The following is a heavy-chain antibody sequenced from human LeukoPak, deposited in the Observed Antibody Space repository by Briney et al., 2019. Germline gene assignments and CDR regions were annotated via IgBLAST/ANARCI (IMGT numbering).Heavy chain of an antibody. J-gene: IGHJ4*02. Sequence: GGSLRLSCTTSGFTFGDYGMSWLRQAPGKGLEWVSIIRSKTYSGATDYAASVRGRIVISRDDSESIAYLQMNSLKTEDTGVYYCTRNPHPYCSGVHCPSDSWGQGALVTVSS. CDR3: TRNPHPYCSGVHCPSDS. CDR2: IRSKTYSGAT. V-gene: IGHV3-49*03. D-gene: IGHD2-15*01. CDR1: GFTFGDYG.